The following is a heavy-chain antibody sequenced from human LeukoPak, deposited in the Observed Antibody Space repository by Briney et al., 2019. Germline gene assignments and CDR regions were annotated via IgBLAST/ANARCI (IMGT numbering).Heavy chain of an antibody. D-gene: IGHD5-24*01. Sequence: PGGSLRLSCAASGFTFSSYGMHWVRQAPGKGLEWVAVIWYDGSNKYYADSVKGRFTISRDNSKNTLYLQMNSLRAEDTAVYYCARPKGDGFTEGYYFDYWGQGTLVTVSS. CDR1: GFTFSSYG. V-gene: IGHV3-33*01. CDR3: ARPKGDGFTEGYYFDY. CDR2: IWYDGSNK. J-gene: IGHJ4*02.